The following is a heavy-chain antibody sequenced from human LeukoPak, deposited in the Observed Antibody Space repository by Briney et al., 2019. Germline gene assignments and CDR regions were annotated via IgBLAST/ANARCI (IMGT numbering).Heavy chain of an antibody. Sequence: PSETLSLTCAVYGGSFSGYYWSWIRQPPGKGLEWIGEINHSGSTNYNPSLKSRVTISVDTSKNQFSLKLSSVTAADTAVYYCARDCGGDCFHAFDIWGQGTIVTVSS. CDR2: INHSGST. CDR1: GGSFSGYY. J-gene: IGHJ3*02. D-gene: IGHD2-21*02. V-gene: IGHV4-34*01. CDR3: ARDCGGDCFHAFDI.